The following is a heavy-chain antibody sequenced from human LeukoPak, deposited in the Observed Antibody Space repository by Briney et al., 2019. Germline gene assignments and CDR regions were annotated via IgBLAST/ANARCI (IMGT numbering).Heavy chain of an antibody. V-gene: IGHV4-34*01. J-gene: IGHJ4*02. CDR3: ARATVALYYFDY. D-gene: IGHD2-15*01. CDR2: INHSGST. Sequence: PSETLSLTCAVYGGSFSGYYWSWIRQPPGKGLEWIGEINHSGSTNYNPSLKSRVTISVDTSKNQFSLKLSSVTAADTAVYYCARATVALYYFDYWGQGTLVNVSS. CDR1: GGSFSGYY.